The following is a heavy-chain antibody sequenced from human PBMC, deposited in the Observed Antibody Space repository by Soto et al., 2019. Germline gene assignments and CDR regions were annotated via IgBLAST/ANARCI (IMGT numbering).Heavy chain of an antibody. CDR2: IYYSGST. CDR1: GGSISSYY. Sequence: PSETLSLTCTVSGGSISSYYWSWIRQPPGKGLEWIGYIYYSGSTNYNPSLKSRVTISVDTSKNQFSLKLSSVTAADTAVYYCARGRLTYYGSGAGGFDPWGQALLVTVSS. J-gene: IGHJ5*02. D-gene: IGHD3-10*01. V-gene: IGHV4-59*12. CDR3: ARGRLTYYGSGAGGFDP.